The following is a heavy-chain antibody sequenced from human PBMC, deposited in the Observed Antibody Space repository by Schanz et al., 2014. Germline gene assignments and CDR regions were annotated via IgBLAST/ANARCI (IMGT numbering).Heavy chain of an antibody. CDR2: IYASGAT. Sequence: EVQLVESGGGFVQPGGSLGLSCAASGFTISSYSMNWVRQAPGKGLEWVSTIYASGATYYADSVKRRFTISRDISKNTLYLQMNSLRAEDTAVYYCARANYRRKINFDYWGRGTLVTVSS. CDR1: GFTISSYS. J-gene: IGHJ4*02. D-gene: IGHD3-10*01. CDR3: ARANYRRKINFDY. V-gene: IGHV3-66*01.